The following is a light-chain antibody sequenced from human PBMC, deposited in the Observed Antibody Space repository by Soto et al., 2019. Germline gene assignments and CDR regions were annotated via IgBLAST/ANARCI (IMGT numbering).Light chain of an antibody. CDR3: QQYDNVPLT. CDR1: HDISNY. J-gene: IGKJ4*01. CDR2: DAS. Sequence: DIQMTQSPSSLSASVGDRVTITCQASHDISNYLNWYQQKPGKAPKLLIYDASNLETGVPSRFSGSGSGTDFTFTITSLQPEDIATYHCQQYDNVPLTFGGGTKVEIK. V-gene: IGKV1-33*01.